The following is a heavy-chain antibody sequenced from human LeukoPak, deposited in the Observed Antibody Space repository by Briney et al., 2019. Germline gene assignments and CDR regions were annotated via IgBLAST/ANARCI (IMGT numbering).Heavy chain of an antibody. CDR3: ARGFITMVRGVIWHWFDP. CDR1: GYTFTGYY. J-gene: IGHJ5*02. CDR2: INPNSGGT. D-gene: IGHD3-10*01. V-gene: IGHV1-2*02. Sequence: GASVKVSCKASGYTFTGYYMHWVRQAPGQGLEWMGWINPNSGGTNYAQKFQGRVTMTRDTSISTAYMELSRLRSDDTAVYYCARGFITMVRGVIWHWFDPWGQGTLVTVSS.